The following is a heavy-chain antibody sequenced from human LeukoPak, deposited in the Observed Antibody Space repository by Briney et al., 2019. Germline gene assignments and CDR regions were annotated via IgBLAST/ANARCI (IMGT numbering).Heavy chain of an antibody. J-gene: IGHJ4*02. D-gene: IGHD1-14*01. CDR2: ISYDGSNK. CDR1: GFTFSSYA. Sequence: GRSLRLSCAASGFTFSSYAMHWVRQAPGKGLEWVAVISYDGSNKYYADSVKGRFTISRDNSKNTLYLQMNSLRAEDTAVYYCARSGGAGTDYWGQGTLVTVSS. V-gene: IGHV3-30-3*01. CDR3: ARSGGAGTDY.